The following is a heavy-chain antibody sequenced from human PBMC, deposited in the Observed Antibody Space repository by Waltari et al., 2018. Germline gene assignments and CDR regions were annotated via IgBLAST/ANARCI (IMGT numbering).Heavy chain of an antibody. J-gene: IGHJ4*02. CDR1: GYPFNGSY. Sequence: QVQLVQSGAEVKKPGASVKVSCKASGYPFNGSYLHWVRPAPGQGVEWMGWINPNSGGTNYAQKFQGRVTMTRDTSISTAYMELSRLRSDDTAVYYCARALYYYGSGSFFYWGQGTLVTVSS. V-gene: IGHV1-2*02. CDR2: INPNSGGT. D-gene: IGHD3-10*01. CDR3: ARALYYYGSGSFFY.